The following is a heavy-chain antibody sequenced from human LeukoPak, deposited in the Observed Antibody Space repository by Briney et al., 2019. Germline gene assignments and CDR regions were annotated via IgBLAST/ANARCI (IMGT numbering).Heavy chain of an antibody. D-gene: IGHD3-10*01. CDR3: AREVEHYGSGTYEYMDV. J-gene: IGHJ6*03. V-gene: IGHV3-48*03. CDR1: GFTFSSYE. Sequence: GGSLRLSCAASGFTFSSYEMIWVRQAPGKGLEWVSYIGTSGTTIYWADSVRGRFTISRDNAKNSLSMQMNRLIGEDTAVYYCAREVEHYGSGTYEYMDVWGKGTTVTVSS. CDR2: IGTSGTTI.